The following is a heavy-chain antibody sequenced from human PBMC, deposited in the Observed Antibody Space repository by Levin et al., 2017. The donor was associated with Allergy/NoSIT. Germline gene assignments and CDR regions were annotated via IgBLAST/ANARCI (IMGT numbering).Heavy chain of an antibody. CDR2: INHSGST. CDR3: ARTGRGWGQQLARNVWVY. Sequence: PGGSLRLSCAVYGGSFSGYYWSWIRQPPGKGLEWIGEINHSGSTNYNPSLKSRVTISVDTSKNQFSLKLSSVTAADTAVYYCARTGRGWGQQLARNVWVYWGQGTLVTVSS. CDR1: GGSFSGYY. J-gene: IGHJ4*02. V-gene: IGHV4-34*01. D-gene: IGHD6-13*01.